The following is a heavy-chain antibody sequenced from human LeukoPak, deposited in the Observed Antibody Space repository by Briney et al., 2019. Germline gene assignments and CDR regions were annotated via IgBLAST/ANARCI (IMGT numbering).Heavy chain of an antibody. Sequence: PSETLSLTCTVSGGSISSGSYYWSWIRQPAGKGLEWIGRIYTSGSTNYNPSLKSRATISVDTSKNQFSLKLSSVTAADTAVYYCARDRIYYYDSSGYRVDAFDIWGQGTMVTVTS. V-gene: IGHV4-61*02. D-gene: IGHD3-22*01. CDR2: IYTSGST. CDR1: GGSISSGSYY. J-gene: IGHJ3*02. CDR3: ARDRIYYYDSSGYRVDAFDI.